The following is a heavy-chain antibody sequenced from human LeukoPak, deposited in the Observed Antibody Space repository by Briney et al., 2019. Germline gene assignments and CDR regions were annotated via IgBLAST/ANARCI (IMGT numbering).Heavy chain of an antibody. V-gene: IGHV3-7*01. J-gene: IGHJ4*02. D-gene: IGHD6-13*01. CDR1: GFTFSSYW. Sequence: PGGSLRLSCAASGFTFSSYWMSWVRQAPGKGLEWVANIKQDGGEKYYVDSVKGRFTISRDNAKNSLYLQMNSLRAEDTAVYCCARRRGSSSSDYWGQGTLVTVSS. CDR3: ARRRGSSSSDY. CDR2: IKQDGGEK.